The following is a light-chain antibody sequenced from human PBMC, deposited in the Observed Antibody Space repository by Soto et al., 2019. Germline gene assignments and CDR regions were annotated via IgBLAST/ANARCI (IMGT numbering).Light chain of an antibody. V-gene: IGLV2-23*01. CDR1: SSDVWAYNS. J-gene: IGLJ1*01. CDR2: KGT. Sequence: QSLLAQPASVSGSPVRSITISCTGTSSDVWAYNSVSWYQQHPHRAPQVIIYKGTQRPSGVSNRFSGSTSGNAASLTISALQADDEADYLCRSSAPEXTYVFGTGNKVXV. CDR3: RSSAPEXTYV.